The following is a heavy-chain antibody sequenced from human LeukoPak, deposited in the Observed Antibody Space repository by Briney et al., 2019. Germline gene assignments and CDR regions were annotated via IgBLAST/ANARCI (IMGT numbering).Heavy chain of an antibody. CDR2: INPNSGGT. CDR3: ARVPMVRGVTYYYMDV. Sequence: ASVKVSCKASGYTFTGYYMHWVRQAPGQGLEWMGWINPNSGGTNYAQKFQGRVTMTRDTSISTAYMELSRRRSDDTAVYYCARVPMVRGVTYYYMDVWGKGTTVTVSS. V-gene: IGHV1-2*02. CDR1: GYTFTGYY. D-gene: IGHD3-10*01. J-gene: IGHJ6*03.